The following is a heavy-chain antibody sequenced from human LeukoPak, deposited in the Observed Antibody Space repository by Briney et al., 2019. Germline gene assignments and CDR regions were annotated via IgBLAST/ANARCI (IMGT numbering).Heavy chain of an antibody. CDR2: INPNSGGT. D-gene: IGHD2-15*01. CDR3: ASVVVVAATGGPLPDY. CDR1: GYTFTGYY. Sequence: GASVKVSCKASGYTFTGYYMHWVRQAPGQGLEWMGWINPNSGGTNYAQKFQGRVTMTRDTSISTAYMELSRLRSDDTAVYYCASVVVVAATGGPLPDYWGQGTLVTVSS. J-gene: IGHJ4*02. V-gene: IGHV1-2*02.